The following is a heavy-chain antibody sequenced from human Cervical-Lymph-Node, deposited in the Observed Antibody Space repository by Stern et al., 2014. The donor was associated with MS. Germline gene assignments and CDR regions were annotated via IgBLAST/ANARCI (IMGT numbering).Heavy chain of an antibody. V-gene: IGHV1-24*01. J-gene: IGHJ6*02. D-gene: IGHD4-17*01. Sequence: VQLVESGAEVKKPGASVKVSCKVSGYTLTDLSMHWVRQAPGKGLEWMGSFDPENGEKVYAQKFQGRVTMTEDPPTDTAYMELSSLRSEDTAVYFCAIGWAYDDYVVYYKNGMDVWGQGTTVIVS. CDR2: FDPENGEK. CDR1: GYTLTDLS. CDR3: AIGWAYDDYVVYYKNGMDV.